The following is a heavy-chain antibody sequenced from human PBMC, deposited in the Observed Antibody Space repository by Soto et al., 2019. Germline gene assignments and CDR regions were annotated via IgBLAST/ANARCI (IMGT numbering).Heavy chain of an antibody. V-gene: IGHV3-11*06. CDR1: GFTFSDYY. J-gene: IGHJ5*02. CDR3: VRGGGGGLFDP. CDR2: ISPGSRYP. Sequence: QVQLVESGGGLVTPGGSLRLSCAGSGFTFSDYYMSWIRQAPGKGLEWLSYISPGSRYPAYADPVKGRFTISRDNARRSLSLQINSLTVNDTDIYYCVRGGGGGLFDPWGQGSMVTVSS. D-gene: IGHD2-15*01.